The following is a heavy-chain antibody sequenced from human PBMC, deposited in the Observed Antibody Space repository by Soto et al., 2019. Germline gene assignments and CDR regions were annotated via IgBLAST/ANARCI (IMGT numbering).Heavy chain of an antibody. J-gene: IGHJ6*02. Sequence: SETLSLTCTVSGGSVSSGSYYWSWIRQPPGKGLEWIGYIYYSGSTNYNPSLKSRVTISVDTSKNQFSLKLSSVTAADTAVYYCASSDTAIVSVGMDVWGQGTTVTVSS. D-gene: IGHD5-18*01. CDR2: IYYSGST. V-gene: IGHV4-61*01. CDR3: ASSDTAIVSVGMDV. CDR1: GGSVSSGSYY.